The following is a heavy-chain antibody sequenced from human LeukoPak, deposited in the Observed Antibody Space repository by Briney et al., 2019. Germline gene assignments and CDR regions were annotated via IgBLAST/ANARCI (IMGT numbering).Heavy chain of an antibody. CDR1: GGTFSSYA. D-gene: IGHD2-21*02. Sequence: GSSVKVSCKASGGTFSSYAISWVRQAPGQGLEWMGGIIPIFGTANYAQKFQGRVTITTDESTSTAYMELSSLRPEDTAVYYCASSRRGYCGGDCYKTYYYYYYYMDVWGKGTTVTVSS. CDR3: ASSRRGYCGGDCYKTYYYYYYYMDV. J-gene: IGHJ6*03. CDR2: IIPIFGTA. V-gene: IGHV1-69*05.